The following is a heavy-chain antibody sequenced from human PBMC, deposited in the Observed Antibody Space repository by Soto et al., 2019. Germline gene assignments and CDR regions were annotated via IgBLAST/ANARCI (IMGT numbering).Heavy chain of an antibody. V-gene: IGHV3-15*07. CDR1: GFTFSNAW. CDR3: TTDVTPRTRGEYSSGLYIDY. D-gene: IGHD6-19*01. Sequence: EVQLVESGGGLVKPGGSLRLSCAASGFTFSNAWMNWVRQAPGKGLEWVGLIKSKTDGWKKDYAEPVKGRFTIARDDSKNTLYLQMNGLKTEDTAVYYCTTDVTPRTRGEYSSGLYIDYWGQGTLVTVSS. J-gene: IGHJ4*02. CDR2: IKSKTDGWKK.